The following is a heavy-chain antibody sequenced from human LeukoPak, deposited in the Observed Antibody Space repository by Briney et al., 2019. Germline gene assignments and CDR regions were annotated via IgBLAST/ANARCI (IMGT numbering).Heavy chain of an antibody. Sequence: GESLRLSCAVSGFTFSDYYMSWVRQAPGKGLEWVSYISSSGSTIYYAGSVKGRFTISRDNAKNSLYLQMNSLRAEDTAVYYCARDILWSANWFDPWSQGTLVTVSS. D-gene: IGHD3-10*01. V-gene: IGHV3-11*01. J-gene: IGHJ5*02. CDR2: ISSSGSTI. CDR1: GFTFSDYY. CDR3: ARDILWSANWFDP.